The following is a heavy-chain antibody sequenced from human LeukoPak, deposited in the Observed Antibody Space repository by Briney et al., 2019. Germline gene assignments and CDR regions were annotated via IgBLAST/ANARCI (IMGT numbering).Heavy chain of an antibody. CDR2: IYYSGST. V-gene: IGHV4-30-4*08. Sequence: SQTLSLTCTVSGGSISSGDYYWSWIRQPPGKGLEWIGYIYYSGSTYYNPSLKSRVTISVDTSKNQFSLKLSSVTAADTAVYYCARGGIGEDYGDYFDYWGQGTLVTVSS. D-gene: IGHD4-17*01. CDR3: ARGGIGEDYGDYFDY. CDR1: GGSISSGDYY. J-gene: IGHJ4*02.